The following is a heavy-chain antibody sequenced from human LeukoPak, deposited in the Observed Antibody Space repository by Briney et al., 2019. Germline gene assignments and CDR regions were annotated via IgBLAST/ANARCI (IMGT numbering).Heavy chain of an antibody. CDR1: GYSISSGYY. J-gene: IGHJ6*03. Sequence: SETLSLTCAVSGYSISSGYYWGWIRQPPGKGLEWIGSIYHSGSTYYNPSLKSRVTISVDTSKNQFSLKLSSVTAADTAVYYCARAGLTIYHYYYMDVWGKGTTVTVSS. CDR3: ARAGLTIYHYYYMDV. V-gene: IGHV4-38-2*01. CDR2: IYHSGST. D-gene: IGHD3/OR15-3a*01.